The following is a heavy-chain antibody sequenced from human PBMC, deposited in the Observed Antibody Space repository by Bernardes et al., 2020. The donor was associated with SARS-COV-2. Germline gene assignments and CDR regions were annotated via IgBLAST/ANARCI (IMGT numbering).Heavy chain of an antibody. D-gene: IGHD4-4*01. J-gene: IGHJ4*02. CDR2: ISTSSSYI. V-gene: IGHV3-21*06. CDR1: GFTFSSYT. Sequence: GGSLRVSCAASGFTFSSYTMNWVRQAPGKGLEWISSISTSSSYISYSDSVRGRFTIFRDNAKNSVSLQMNSLRAEDTAVYYCARVDFSNLYYFDYWGQGTPVTVSS. CDR3: ARVDFSNLYYFDY.